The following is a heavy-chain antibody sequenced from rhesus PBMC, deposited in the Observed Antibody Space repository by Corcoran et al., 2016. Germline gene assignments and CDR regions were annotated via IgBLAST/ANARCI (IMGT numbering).Heavy chain of an antibody. J-gene: IGHJ2*01. CDR2: INVNSGST. CDR1: GGSFSSYW. V-gene: IGHV4-80*01. Sequence: QVQLQESGPGLVKPSETLSLTCAVSGGSFSSYWWSWIRQPQGKGLDWFGEINVNSGSTTYNPHLKSRVTISKDAPKNQSSLKLSSVTAADTAVYYCARAYSGSLYWYFDLWGPGTPITISS. CDR3: ARAYSGSLYWYFDL. D-gene: IGHD6-25*01.